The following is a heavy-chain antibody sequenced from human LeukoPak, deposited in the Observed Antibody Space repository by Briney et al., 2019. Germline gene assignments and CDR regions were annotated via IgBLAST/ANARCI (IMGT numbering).Heavy chain of an antibody. J-gene: IGHJ4*02. CDR2: TYYRSKWYN. CDR3: ARAYYDISTGCLDY. Sequence: SQTLSLTCAISGDSVSSKSAAWNWIRQSPSRGLEWLGRTYYRSKWYNDYAVSVKSRISVNPDTTKNQFSLQLSSVTPEDTAVYYCARAYYDISTGCLDYWGQGTLVTVSP. CDR1: GDSVSSKSAA. V-gene: IGHV6-1*01. D-gene: IGHD3-9*01.